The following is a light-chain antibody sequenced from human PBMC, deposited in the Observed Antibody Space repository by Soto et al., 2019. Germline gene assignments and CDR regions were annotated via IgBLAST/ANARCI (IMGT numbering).Light chain of an antibody. V-gene: IGKV3-20*01. J-gene: IGKJ4*01. CDR2: GAS. Sequence: EIVLTQSPGTLSFSPRERATLSCMASQSVSSTYLAWYQQKPGQAPRLLIYGASSRATGIPERFSGSGSGTDFTLTISRMQPEDFEVYYCHQYGNSPLTFGGGTKVDIK. CDR1: QSVSSTY. CDR3: HQYGNSPLT.